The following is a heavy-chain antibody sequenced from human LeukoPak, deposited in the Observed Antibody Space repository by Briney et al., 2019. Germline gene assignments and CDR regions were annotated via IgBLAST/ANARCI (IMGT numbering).Heavy chain of an antibody. CDR2: IYHSGST. J-gene: IGHJ4*02. D-gene: IGHD2-2*01. Sequence: SETLSLTCTVSGYSISSGYYWGWIRQPPGKGLEWIGSIYHSGSTYYNPSLKSRATISVDTSKNQFSLKLSSVTAADTAVYYCARLRCSSTSCYVDYWGQGTLVTVSS. CDR3: ARLRCSSTSCYVDY. CDR1: GYSISSGYY. V-gene: IGHV4-38-2*02.